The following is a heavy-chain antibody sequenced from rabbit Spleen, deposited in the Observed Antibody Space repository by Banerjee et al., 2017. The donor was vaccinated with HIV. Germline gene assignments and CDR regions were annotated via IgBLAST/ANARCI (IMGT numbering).Heavy chain of an antibody. V-gene: IGHV1S40*01. Sequence: QSLEESGGVLVQPEGSLTLTCTASGFSFSSSYYMCWVRQAPGKGLEWIACIYVGTSGSAYFATWAKGRFTISKTSSTTVTLQMTSLTVADTATYFCAREVGGSAYPDYFTLWGPGTLVTVS. CDR1: GFSFSSSYY. CDR2: IYVGTSGSA. CDR3: AREVGGSAYPDYFTL. J-gene: IGHJ4*01. D-gene: IGHD1-1*01.